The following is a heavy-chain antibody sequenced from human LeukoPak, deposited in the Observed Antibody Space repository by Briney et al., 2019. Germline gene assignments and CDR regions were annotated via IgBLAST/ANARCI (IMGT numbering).Heavy chain of an antibody. Sequence: GGSLRLSCAASGFTFSSYSMNWVRQAPAKGLEWVSSSSSSSSYIYYADSVKGRFTISRDNAKNSLYLQMNSLRAEDTAVYYCARDDDYIWGSYRYTVDAFDIWGQGTMVTVSS. CDR3: ARDDDYIWGSYRYTVDAFDI. CDR1: GFTFSSYS. D-gene: IGHD3-16*02. V-gene: IGHV3-21*01. CDR2: SSSSSSYI. J-gene: IGHJ3*02.